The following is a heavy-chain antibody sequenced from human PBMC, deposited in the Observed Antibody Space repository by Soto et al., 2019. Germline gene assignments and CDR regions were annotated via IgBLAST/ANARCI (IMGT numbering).Heavy chain of an antibody. D-gene: IGHD3-22*01. CDR2: ISGSGGST. Sequence: GGSLRLSCAASGFTFSSYAMSWVRQAPGKGLEWVSAISGSGGSTYYADSVKGRFTISRDNSKNTLYLQMNSLRAEDTAVYYCAKDYYDSSGYLRPYDAFDIWGQGTMVTV. CDR3: AKDYYDSSGYLRPYDAFDI. V-gene: IGHV3-23*01. J-gene: IGHJ3*02. CDR1: GFTFSSYA.